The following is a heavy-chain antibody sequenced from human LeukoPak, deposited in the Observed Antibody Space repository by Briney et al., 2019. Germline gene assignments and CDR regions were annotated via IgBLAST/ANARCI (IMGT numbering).Heavy chain of an antibody. Sequence: GGSLRLSCAASGFTFSSYGMHWVRQAPGKGLEWVAVISYDGSNKYYADSVKGRFTISRDNSKNTLYLQMNSLRAEDTAVYYCASDPSGSYPLYYWGQGTLVTVSS. D-gene: IGHD1-26*01. J-gene: IGHJ4*02. CDR3: ASDPSGSYPLYY. V-gene: IGHV3-30*03. CDR2: ISYDGSNK. CDR1: GFTFSSYG.